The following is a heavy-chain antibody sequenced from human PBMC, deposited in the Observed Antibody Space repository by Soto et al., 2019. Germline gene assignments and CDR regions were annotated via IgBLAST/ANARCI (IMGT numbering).Heavy chain of an antibody. Sequence: QVQLQQWGAGLLKPSETLSLTCAVYGGSFSGYYWSWIRQPPGKGLEWIGEINHSGSTNYNPSLKSRVTISVDTSKNQFSLKLSSVTAADTAVYYCARGGFWRGSADYWGQGTLVTVSS. CDR2: INHSGST. D-gene: IGHD3-3*01. J-gene: IGHJ4*02. V-gene: IGHV4-34*01. CDR3: ARGGFWRGSADY. CDR1: GGSFSGYY.